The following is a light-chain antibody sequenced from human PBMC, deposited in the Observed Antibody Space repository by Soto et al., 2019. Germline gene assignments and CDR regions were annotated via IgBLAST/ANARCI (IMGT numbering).Light chain of an antibody. Sequence: EIVLTQSPATLSLSPGERATLSCRASQSVSSYLAWYQQKFGQAPRLLIYGASTRATGIPERFSGSGSGTEFTLTISSLQSEDFAVYYCQQYTNWPKTFGQGTKVDIK. V-gene: IGKV3D-15*01. J-gene: IGKJ1*01. CDR3: QQYTNWPKT. CDR1: QSVSSY. CDR2: GAS.